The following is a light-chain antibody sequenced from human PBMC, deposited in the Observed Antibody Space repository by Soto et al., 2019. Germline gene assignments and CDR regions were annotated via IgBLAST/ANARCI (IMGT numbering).Light chain of an antibody. CDR3: ASFRHSTTFV. J-gene: IGLJ1*01. CDR1: SSDVGVYNY. CDR2: DVT. Sequence: QSVMTQPASLSGSPGQSNTISCTGTSSDVGVYNYIFWCQQHTRQAPTLILCDVTHRPTAVSDCFSSAKSVTAAAPTTSWPQAADEADYSCASFRHSTTFVFGSGTNVTVL. V-gene: IGLV2-14*03.